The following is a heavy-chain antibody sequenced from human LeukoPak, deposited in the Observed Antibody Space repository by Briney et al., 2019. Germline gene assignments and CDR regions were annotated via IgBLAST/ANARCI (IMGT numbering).Heavy chain of an antibody. Sequence: PGGSLRLSCVASGFTFSTYSMNWVRQAPGKGLEWVSAISGSGGSTYYADSVKGRFTISRDNSKNTLYLQMNSLRAEDTAVYYCAKDPSITIFVIKNDAFDIWGQGTMVTVSS. V-gene: IGHV3-23*01. D-gene: IGHD3-3*01. CDR2: ISGSGGST. J-gene: IGHJ3*02. CDR1: GFTFSTYS. CDR3: AKDPSITIFVIKNDAFDI.